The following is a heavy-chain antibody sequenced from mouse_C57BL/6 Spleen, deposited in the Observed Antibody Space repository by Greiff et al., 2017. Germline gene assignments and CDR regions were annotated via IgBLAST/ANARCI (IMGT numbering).Heavy chain of an antibody. CDR1: GYTFTSYW. J-gene: IGHJ2*01. CDR3: ARGATVVATRGLFDY. V-gene: IGHV1-69*01. Sequence: QVQLQQPGAELVMPGASVKLSCKASGYTFTSYWMHWVKQRPGQGLEWIGEIDPSDSYTNYNQKFKGKSTLTVDKSSSTAYMQLSSLTSEDSAVYYCARGATVVATRGLFDYWGQGTTLTVSS. D-gene: IGHD1-1*01. CDR2: IDPSDSYT.